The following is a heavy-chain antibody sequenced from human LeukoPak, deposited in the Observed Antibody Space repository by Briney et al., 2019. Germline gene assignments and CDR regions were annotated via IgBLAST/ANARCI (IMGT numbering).Heavy chain of an antibody. CDR2: IYYSGGT. J-gene: IGHJ4*02. V-gene: IGHV4-59*08. Sequence: PSETLSLTCTVSGGSISSYYWSWIRQPPGKGLEWIGYIYYSGGTNYNPSLKSRVTISVDTSKNQFSLKLSSVTAADTAVYYCARRGNWGSWYYFDYWGQGTLVTVSS. CDR3: ARRGNWGSWYYFDY. CDR1: GGSISSYY. D-gene: IGHD7-27*01.